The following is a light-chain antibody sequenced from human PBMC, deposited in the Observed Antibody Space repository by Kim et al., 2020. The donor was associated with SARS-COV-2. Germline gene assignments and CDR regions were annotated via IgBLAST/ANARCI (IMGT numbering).Light chain of an antibody. V-gene: IGLV3-1*01. J-gene: IGLJ2*01. CDR3: QAWDSSTAGVV. CDR1: KLGDKY. CDR2: QDS. Sequence: SYELTQPPSVSVSPGQTASITCSGDKLGDKYACWYQQKPGQSPVLVIYQDSKRPSGIPERFSGSNSGNTATLTISGTQAMDAADYYCQAWDSSTAGVVFG.